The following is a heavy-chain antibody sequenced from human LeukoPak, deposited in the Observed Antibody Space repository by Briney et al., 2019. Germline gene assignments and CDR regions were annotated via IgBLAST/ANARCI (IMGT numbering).Heavy chain of an antibody. V-gene: IGHV1-69*04. CDR2: IIPILGIA. J-gene: IGHJ4*02. D-gene: IGHD3-22*01. CDR1: GGTFSSYT. Sequence: SVKVSCKASGGTFSSYTISGVRQAPGQGLEWMGRIIPILGIANYAQKFQGRVTITADKSTSTAYMELSSLRSEDTAVYYCARDCPNYDSSGYDFDYWGQGTLVTVSS. CDR3: ARDCPNYDSSGYDFDY.